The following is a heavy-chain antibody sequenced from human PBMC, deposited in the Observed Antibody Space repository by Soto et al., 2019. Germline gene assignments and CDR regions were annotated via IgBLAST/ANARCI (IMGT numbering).Heavy chain of an antibody. D-gene: IGHD1-1*01. Sequence: GGSLRLSCAASGFTFSDHYMSWIRQAPGKGLEWIGYSSNSDSFTRYADSVKGRFSISRDNAKNSLYLQINSLRGDDTAIYYCVRSGDKYNRLDYRGQGTQVTVSS. CDR3: VRSGDKYNRLDY. V-gene: IGHV3-11*06. J-gene: IGHJ4*02. CDR1: GFTFSDHY. CDR2: SSNSDSFT.